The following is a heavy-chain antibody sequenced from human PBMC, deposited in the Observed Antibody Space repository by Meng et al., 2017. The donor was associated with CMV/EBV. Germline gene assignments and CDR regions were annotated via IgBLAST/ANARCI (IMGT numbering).Heavy chain of an antibody. CDR1: GYVFTSYD. Sequence: ASVKVSCKASGYVFTSYDINWVRQAPGQGLEWLGWISVYKGDTNYAQKVQGRVTLTADTSTSTAYMELRGLRSDDTAVYYCARSRVGAWTWLDPWGQGTLVTVSS. J-gene: IGHJ5*02. V-gene: IGHV1-18*01. CDR2: ISVYKGDT. D-gene: IGHD1-26*01. CDR3: ARSRVGAWTWLDP.